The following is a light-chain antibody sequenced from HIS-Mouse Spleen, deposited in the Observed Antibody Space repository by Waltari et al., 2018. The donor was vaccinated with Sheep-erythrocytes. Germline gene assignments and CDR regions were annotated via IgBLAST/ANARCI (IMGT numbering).Light chain of an antibody. CDR3: CSYAGSYNHV. J-gene: IGLJ1*01. Sequence: QSALTQPRSVSGSPGQSVTISCTGTSSDVGGYNYVSWYQQHPGKDPQLMIYDVSTRPSGVPDRFAGSKSGNTASRTIAGLQAEDEADYYCCSYAGSYNHVFATGTKVTVL. CDR1: SSDVGGYNY. V-gene: IGLV2-11*01. CDR2: DVS.